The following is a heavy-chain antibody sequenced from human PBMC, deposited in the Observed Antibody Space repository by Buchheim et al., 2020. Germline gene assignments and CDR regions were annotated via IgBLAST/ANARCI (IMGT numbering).Heavy chain of an antibody. CDR2: ISYDGSNK. Sequence: QVQLVESGGGVVQPGRSLRLSCAASGFTFSSYGMHWVRQAPGKGLEWVAVISYDGSNKYYADSVKGRFTISRDNSKNTLYLQMNSLRAEDTAVYYCANAEYYDFWSGYYPGYYYGMDVWGQGTT. J-gene: IGHJ6*02. CDR1: GFTFSSYG. D-gene: IGHD3-3*01. CDR3: ANAEYYDFWSGYYPGYYYGMDV. V-gene: IGHV3-30*18.